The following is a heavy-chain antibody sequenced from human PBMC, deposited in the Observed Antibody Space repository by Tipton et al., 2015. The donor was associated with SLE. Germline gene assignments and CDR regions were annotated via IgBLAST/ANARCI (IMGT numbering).Heavy chain of an antibody. Sequence: TLSLTCSVSGGSISSSSYYWGWIRQPPGKGLEWIGSIYYTGSAYYNPSLKSRLTISVDTSMNQFSLKLYSVTAADTAIYYCARLNVATDSWGQGTLVTVSS. J-gene: IGHJ5*02. CDR1: GGSISSSSYY. CDR3: ARLNVATDS. V-gene: IGHV4-39*07. D-gene: IGHD5-12*01. CDR2: IYYTGSA.